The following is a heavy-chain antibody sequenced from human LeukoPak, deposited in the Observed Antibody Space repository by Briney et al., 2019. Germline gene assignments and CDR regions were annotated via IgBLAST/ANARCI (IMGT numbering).Heavy chain of an antibody. CDR1: GFTFSSYG. V-gene: IGHV3-33*01. D-gene: IGHD3-22*01. J-gene: IGHJ4*02. CDR3: ASDKRITMNSFDY. Sequence: GGSLRLSCAASGFTFSSYGMHWVRQAPGKGREGVAVIWYDGSNKYYADSVKGRFTISRDNSKNTLYLQMNSLRAEDTAVYYCASDKRITMNSFDYWGQGTLVTVSS. CDR2: IWYDGSNK.